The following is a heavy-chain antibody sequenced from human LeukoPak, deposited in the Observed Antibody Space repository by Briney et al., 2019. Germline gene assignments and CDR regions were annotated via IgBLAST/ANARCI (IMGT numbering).Heavy chain of an antibody. Sequence: SETLSLTCAVYGGSFSGYYWSWIRQPPGKGLEWIGEINHSGSTNYNPSLKSRVTISVDTSKNQFSLKLSSVTAADTAVYYCARGGIAARASYYYGMDVWGQGTTVTVSS. J-gene: IGHJ6*02. CDR2: INHSGST. V-gene: IGHV4-34*01. D-gene: IGHD6-6*01. CDR1: GGSFSGYY. CDR3: ARGGIAARASYYYGMDV.